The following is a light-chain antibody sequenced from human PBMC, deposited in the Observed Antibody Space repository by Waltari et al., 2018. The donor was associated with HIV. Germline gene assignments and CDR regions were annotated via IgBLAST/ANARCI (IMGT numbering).Light chain of an antibody. CDR2: GAS. CDR1: QNVSSN. Sequence: EIVMMQSPATMSVSPGERATLSCRPSQNVSSNLAWYQQKVGQAPRLLMFGASTGATGIPTISSLQSEDFAVYYCQQYKKWPLTFGQGTRLEIK. V-gene: IGKV3D-15*01. J-gene: IGKJ5*01. CDR3: QQYKKWPLT.